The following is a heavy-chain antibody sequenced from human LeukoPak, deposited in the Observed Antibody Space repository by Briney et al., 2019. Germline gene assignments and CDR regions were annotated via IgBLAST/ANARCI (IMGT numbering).Heavy chain of an antibody. D-gene: IGHD4-23*01. Sequence: SQTLSLTCAISGDSVSSNRAAWNRIRQSPSRGLEWLGRTYYRSKWYNDYAVSVKSRIAISPDTSKNQFSLQLNSVTPEDTAVYYCARDLHWVTENWGQGTLVTVSS. CDR1: GDSVSSNRAA. V-gene: IGHV6-1*01. CDR2: TYYRSKWYN. CDR3: ARDLHWVTEN. J-gene: IGHJ4*02.